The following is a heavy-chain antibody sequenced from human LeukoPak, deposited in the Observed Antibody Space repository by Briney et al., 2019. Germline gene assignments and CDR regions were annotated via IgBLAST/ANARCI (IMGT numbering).Heavy chain of an antibody. V-gene: IGHV3-30-3*01. CDR3: AGSTDDAEYFQH. CDR1: GFTFSSYA. D-gene: IGHD4-17*01. J-gene: IGHJ1*01. Sequence: GRSLRLSCAASGFTFSSYAMHWFRQAPGKGLEWVAVISYDGSNKYYADSVKGRFTISRDNSKNTLYLQMNSLRAEDTAVYYCAGSTDDAEYFQHWGQGTLVTVSS. CDR2: ISYDGSNK.